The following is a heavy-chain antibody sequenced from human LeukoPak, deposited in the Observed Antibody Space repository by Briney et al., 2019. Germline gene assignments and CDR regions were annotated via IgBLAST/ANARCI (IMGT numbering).Heavy chain of an antibody. V-gene: IGHV1-46*01. J-gene: IGHJ4*02. Sequence: ASVTVSCKASGYTFTSYYMHWVRQAPGQGLEWMGIINPSGGDTSYAQKFQGRLTMTRGTSTNTVYMELTSLRSEDTAVYYCAREVMDNLRFDYWGQGTLVTVSS. D-gene: IGHD1-14*01. CDR2: INPSGGDT. CDR3: AREVMDNLRFDY. CDR1: GYTFTSYY.